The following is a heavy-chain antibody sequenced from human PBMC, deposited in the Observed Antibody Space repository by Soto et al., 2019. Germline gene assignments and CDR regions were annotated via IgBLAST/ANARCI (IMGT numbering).Heavy chain of an antibody. CDR3: AKDTGYSSSWYYYYYGVDG. CDR1: GFPFRSYG. D-gene: IGHD6-13*01. CDR2: ISYDGSNK. J-gene: IGHJ6*02. V-gene: IGHV3-30*18. Sequence: PGESLKISCAASGFPFRSYGMHWVRQAPGKGLEWVAVISYDGSNKYYADSVKGRFTISRDNSKNTLYLQMNSLRAEDTAVYYCAKDTGYSSSWYYYYYGVDGWGQGTTVTVYS.